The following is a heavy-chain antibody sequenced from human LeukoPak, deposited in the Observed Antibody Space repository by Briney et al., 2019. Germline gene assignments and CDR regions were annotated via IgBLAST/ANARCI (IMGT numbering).Heavy chain of an antibody. Sequence: PGGSLRLSCAASGFTFSSYAMSWVRQAPGKGLEWVSTITASGGTYYADSLKGRFTISRDTSKNTLYLQTNSLRAEDTAVYYCARDLEDSSPFGAFDMWGQGTMVTVSS. CDR3: ARDLEDSSPFGAFDM. J-gene: IGHJ3*02. CDR1: GFTFSSYA. CDR2: ITASGGT. D-gene: IGHD3-22*01. V-gene: IGHV3-23*01.